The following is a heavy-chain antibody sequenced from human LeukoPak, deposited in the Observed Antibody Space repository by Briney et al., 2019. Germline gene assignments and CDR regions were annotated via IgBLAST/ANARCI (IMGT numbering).Heavy chain of an antibody. CDR2: ITPMFGTA. CDR1: GGTFSSYP. Sequence: SVKVSCKSSGGTFSSYPISWVRQAPGQGLEWMGGITPMFGTANYAQNFQGRVTITADESTSTAYMELSSLRSEDTAVYFCAIAQNWKAGWFDPWGHGTLVTVSS. V-gene: IGHV1-69*13. J-gene: IGHJ5*02. D-gene: IGHD1-1*01. CDR3: AIAQNWKAGWFDP.